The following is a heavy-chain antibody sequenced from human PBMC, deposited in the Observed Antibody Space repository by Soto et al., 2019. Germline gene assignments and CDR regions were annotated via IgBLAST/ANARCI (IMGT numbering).Heavy chain of an antibody. CDR2: MYYSGST. CDR3: AREGVGYCSSTSCYGGNYYYYMDV. V-gene: IGHV4-59*01. CDR1: GGSISSYY. J-gene: IGHJ6*03. Sequence: QVQLQESGPGLVKPSETLSLTCTVSGGSISSYYWSWIRQPPGKGLEWIGYMYYSGSTNYNPSLKSRVTISVDTSKNQFSLKLSSVTAADTAVYYCAREGVGYCSSTSCYGGNYYYYMDVWGKGTTVTVSS. D-gene: IGHD2-2*01.